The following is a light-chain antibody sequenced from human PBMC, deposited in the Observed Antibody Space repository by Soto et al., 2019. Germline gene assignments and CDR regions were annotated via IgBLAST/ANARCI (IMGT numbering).Light chain of an antibody. V-gene: IGKV3-20*01. Sequence: EIVLTQSPGTLSLSPGERATLSCRASQSVSSSYLAWYQQKPGQAPRLLIYGASSRATGSPDRFSGSGSGTDFTLTISSLEPEDFAVDYCQQYGSSPLLYTFGQGTRLEIK. CDR1: QSVSSSY. J-gene: IGKJ2*01. CDR2: GAS. CDR3: QQYGSSPLLYT.